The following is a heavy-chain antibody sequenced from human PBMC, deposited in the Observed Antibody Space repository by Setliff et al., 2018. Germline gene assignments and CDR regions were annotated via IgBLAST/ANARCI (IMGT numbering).Heavy chain of an antibody. CDR3: ARELNYYYDSSGYFLPD. D-gene: IGHD3-22*01. J-gene: IGHJ4*02. CDR2: IIPIFGTA. CDR1: GGTFSSYA. Sequence: SVKVSCKASGGTFSSYAISWVRQAPGQGLEWMGGIIPIFGTANYAQKFQGRVTITTDESTSTAYMELSSLRSEDTAVYYCARELNYYYDSSGYFLPDWGQGTLVTVSS. V-gene: IGHV1-69*05.